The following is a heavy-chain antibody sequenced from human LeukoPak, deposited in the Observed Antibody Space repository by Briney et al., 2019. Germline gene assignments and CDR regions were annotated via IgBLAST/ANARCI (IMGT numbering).Heavy chain of an antibody. J-gene: IGHJ1*01. CDR3: ASLTGSSGWYLSEYFQH. Sequence: PGGSLRLSCAASGFTFSSYGMNWVRQAPGKGLEWVSVISGSGGSTNYADSVEGRFTISRDNAKNSLSLQMNSLRAEDTAVYYCASLTGSSGWYLSEYFQHWGQGTLVTVSS. CDR1: GFTFSSYG. CDR2: ISGSGGST. V-gene: IGHV3-23*01. D-gene: IGHD6-19*01.